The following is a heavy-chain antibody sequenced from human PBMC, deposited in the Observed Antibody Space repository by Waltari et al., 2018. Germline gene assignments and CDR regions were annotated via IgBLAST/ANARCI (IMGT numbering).Heavy chain of an antibody. CDR3: AKEGIAVAGRPYYFDY. V-gene: IGHV3-23*04. CDR1: GFTFSSYA. CDR2: ISGSGGST. J-gene: IGHJ4*02. Sequence: EVQLVESGGGLVQPGGSLRLSCAASGFTFSSYALSWVRQAPGKGLEWVSAISGSGGSTYYADSVKGRFTISRDNSKNTLYLQMNSLRAEDTAVYYCAKEGIAVAGRPYYFDYWGQGTLVTVSS. D-gene: IGHD6-19*01.